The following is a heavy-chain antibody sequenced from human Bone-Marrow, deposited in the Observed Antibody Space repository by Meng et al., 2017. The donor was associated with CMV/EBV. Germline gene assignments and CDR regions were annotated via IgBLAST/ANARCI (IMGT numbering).Heavy chain of an antibody. CDR2: IIPIFGTA. CDR3: ARLDTSIAVAGTGGGY. D-gene: IGHD6-19*01. J-gene: IGHJ4*02. V-gene: IGHV1-69*05. CDR1: GYTFTRYA. Sequence: SVKVSCKASGYTFTRYAFSWVRQAPGQGLEWMGGIIPIFGTANYAQKFQGRVTITTDESTSTAYMELSSLRSEDTAVYYCARLDTSIAVAGTGGGYWGQRTLVTVSS.